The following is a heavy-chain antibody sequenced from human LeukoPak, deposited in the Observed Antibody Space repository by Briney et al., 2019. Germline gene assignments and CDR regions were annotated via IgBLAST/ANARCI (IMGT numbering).Heavy chain of an antibody. CDR3: ASLARGGNWFDP. D-gene: IGHD6-6*01. Sequence: PSETLSLTCAVYGGSFIGYDWTWIRQPPGKGLEWIGEINHSGGTNYNPSLKSRVTISVDTSKNPFSLKLSSVTAADTAVYYCASLARGGNWFDPWGQGTLVTVSS. CDR2: INHSGGT. CDR1: GGSFIGYD. V-gene: IGHV4-34*01. J-gene: IGHJ5*02.